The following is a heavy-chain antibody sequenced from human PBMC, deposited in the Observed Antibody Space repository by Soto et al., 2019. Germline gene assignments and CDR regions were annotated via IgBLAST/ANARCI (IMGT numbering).Heavy chain of an antibody. CDR2: IVPMFGTA. V-gene: IGHV1-69*12. D-gene: IGHD3-3*01. J-gene: IGHJ5*02. CDR1: GGTFGNTA. Sequence: QVQLVQSGAAVKEPGSSVNVSCKTSGGTFGNTAVTWVRQAPGQGLEWIGGIVPMFGTANYAQKFQGRVTITADESTSTAYMELSSLRSDDTAVYYCARDGDPGYSFWSGPLGGGRFDPWGQGTLVTVSS. CDR3: ARDGDPGYSFWSGPLGGGRFDP.